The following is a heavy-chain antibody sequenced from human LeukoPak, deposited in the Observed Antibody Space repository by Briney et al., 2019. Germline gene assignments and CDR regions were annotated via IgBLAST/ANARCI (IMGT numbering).Heavy chain of an antibody. J-gene: IGHJ1*01. D-gene: IGHD3-10*01. CDR2: INPNSGGT. V-gene: IGHV1-2*02. CDR1: GYTFTGYY. CDR3: ARVAVLWFGGLRAEYFQH. Sequence: ASVKVSCKASGYTFTGYYMHWVRQAPGQGLEWMGWINPNSGGTNYAQKFQGRVTMTRDTSISTAYMELSRLRSDDTAVYYCARVAVLWFGGLRAEYFQHWGQGTLVTVSS.